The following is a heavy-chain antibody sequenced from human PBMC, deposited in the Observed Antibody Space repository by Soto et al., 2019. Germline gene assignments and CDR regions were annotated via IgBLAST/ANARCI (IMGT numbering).Heavy chain of an antibody. CDR2: ISYSGSA. V-gene: IGHV4-59*01. D-gene: IGHD4-4*01. Sequence: SETLSLTCTVSGGSIRSYFWSWIRQPPGKGLEWIGYISYSGSATYNPSLKSRVNISVDTSKNQFSLKLSSVTAADTAVYYCARRTVILPPYFDNWGKGTLVTVSS. CDR3: ARRTVILPPYFDN. J-gene: IGHJ4*02. CDR1: GGSIRSYF.